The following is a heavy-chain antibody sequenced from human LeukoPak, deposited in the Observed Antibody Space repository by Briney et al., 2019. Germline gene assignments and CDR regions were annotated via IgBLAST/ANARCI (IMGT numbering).Heavy chain of an antibody. CDR2: IYYSGST. V-gene: IGHV4-59*01. J-gene: IGHJ5*02. D-gene: IGHD4-17*01. CDR3: ARGDYGDSRGWFDP. Sequence: SETLSLICTLCGGSSSGYYWSWIRQPPGKGQEWIGYIYYSGSTNYNPSLKSRVTISVDTSKNQCSLKLSSVTAADTAVYYCARGDYGDSRGWFDPWGQGTLVTVSS. CDR1: GGSSSGYY.